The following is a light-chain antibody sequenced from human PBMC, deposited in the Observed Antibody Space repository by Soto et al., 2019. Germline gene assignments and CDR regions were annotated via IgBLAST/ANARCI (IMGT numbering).Light chain of an antibody. CDR3: RSYAGSNTYV. CDR2: EVV. V-gene: IGLV2-8*01. J-gene: IGLJ1*01. Sequence: QSALTQPPSASGSPGQSVTISCTGTKNDIGVYDFVPGYPHHPGKAPRLTIYEVVQRPSGVPVRFSGSKCGKTASLTVSGLQAADEAVYFCRSYAGSNTYVFGSGTKLPLL. CDR1: KNDIGVYDF.